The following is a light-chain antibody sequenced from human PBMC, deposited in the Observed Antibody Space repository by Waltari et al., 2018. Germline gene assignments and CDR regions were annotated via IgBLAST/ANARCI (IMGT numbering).Light chain of an antibody. CDR2: DVS. CDR3: SSYTSSSTVV. V-gene: IGLV2-14*03. Sequence: QSALTQPASVSGSPGQSITISCTGTSSDVGGYNYVSWYQQHPVKAPKLIIYDVSNRPSGVSNRFSGSKSGNTASLTISGLQAEDEADYYCSSYTSSSTVVFGGGTKLTVL. J-gene: IGLJ2*01. CDR1: SSDVGGYNY.